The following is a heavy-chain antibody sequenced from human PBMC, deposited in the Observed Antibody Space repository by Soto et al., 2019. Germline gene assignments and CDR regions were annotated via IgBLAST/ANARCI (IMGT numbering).Heavy chain of an antibody. J-gene: IGHJ4*02. D-gene: IGHD3-3*01. CDR3: ASGRITIFGVVPPFDY. CDR1: GGTFSSYA. V-gene: IGHV1-69*01. Sequence: QVQLVQSGAEVKKPGSSVKVSCKASGGTFSSYAISWVRQAPGQGLESMGGIIPIFGTANYAQKFQGRVTITADESTSTAYMELSSLRSEDTAVYYCASGRITIFGVVPPFDYWGQGTLVTVSS. CDR2: IIPIFGTA.